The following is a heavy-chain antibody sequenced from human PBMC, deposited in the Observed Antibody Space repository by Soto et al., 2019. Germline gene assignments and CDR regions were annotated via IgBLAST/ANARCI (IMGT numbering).Heavy chain of an antibody. D-gene: IGHD3-3*01. Sequence: GGSLRLSCAASGFTFSIHWMHWVSQVPGKGLVWVSRISNDGSNIGYADSVKGRFTISRDNGKNTLYLQMNSLRAEDTAVYSRVKGEYYDFRSGHTLFDFWGLGTLVTVSS. CDR2: ISNDGSNI. J-gene: IGHJ4*02. CDR1: GFTFSIHW. CDR3: VKGEYYDFRSGHTLFDF. V-gene: IGHV3-74*01.